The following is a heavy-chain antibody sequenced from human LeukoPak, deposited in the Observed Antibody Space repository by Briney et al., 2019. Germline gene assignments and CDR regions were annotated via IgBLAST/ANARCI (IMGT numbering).Heavy chain of an antibody. CDR3: ARGIRPLFPARLWSGGSCYRFDP. D-gene: IGHD2-15*01. CDR2: ISYTGTT. CDR1: SASISSSPYF. V-gene: IGHV4-39*02. J-gene: IGHJ5*02. Sequence: ETLSLTCTVSSASISSSPYFWAWIRQSPGKGLEWVGTISYTGTTYYNPSLKSRVTISVDTSKNHFSLKLSSVTAADTAVYYCARGIRPLFPARLWSGGSCYRFDPWGQGTLVTVSS.